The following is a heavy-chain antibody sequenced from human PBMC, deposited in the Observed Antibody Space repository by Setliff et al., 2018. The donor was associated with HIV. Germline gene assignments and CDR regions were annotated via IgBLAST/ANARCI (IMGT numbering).Heavy chain of an antibody. Sequence: SETLSLTCTVSGGSISSDDYYWSWIRQPAGKGLEWIGHIYTSGTTVYNHSLKSRVAISVDTSRNQFSLKLSSVTAADTAVYYCARLPFEYSSHMYYYYMDVWGKGTTVTVSS. CDR2: IYTSGTT. J-gene: IGHJ6*03. D-gene: IGHD6-13*01. V-gene: IGHV4-61*09. CDR1: GGSISSDDYY. CDR3: ARLPFEYSSHMYYYYMDV.